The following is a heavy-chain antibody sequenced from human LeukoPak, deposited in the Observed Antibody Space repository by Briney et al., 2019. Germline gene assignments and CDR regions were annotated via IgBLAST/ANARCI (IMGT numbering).Heavy chain of an antibody. J-gene: IGHJ4*02. D-gene: IGHD5-18*01. CDR2: INHNGNT. CDR3: ARRLKYSYGYYFDY. CDR1: GEPFSGYY. V-gene: IGHV4-34*01. Sequence: SETLSLTCVVYGEPFSGYYWSWVRQPPGKGLEWIGEINHNGNTNFNSSLKSRVTMSVDTSKNQFSLKLSSVTAADTAVYYCARRLKYSYGYYFDYWGQGTLVTVSS.